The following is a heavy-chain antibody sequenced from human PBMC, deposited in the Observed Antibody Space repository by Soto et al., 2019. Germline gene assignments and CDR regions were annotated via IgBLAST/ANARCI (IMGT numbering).Heavy chain of an antibody. J-gene: IGHJ3*01. CDR1: GFTFSSHG. Sequence: QVQLVESGGGVVQPGTSLRLSCAASGFTFSSHGMQWVRQAPGKGLEWVAVISNDGTKEHHADSVKGRFTISRDNSKNTVDLQMNSLRPEDSAVYYCAKNRLGDNRVYRTVDLWGQGTMVTVSS. D-gene: IGHD1-26*01. V-gene: IGHV3-30*18. CDR2: ISNDGTKE. CDR3: AKNRLGDNRVYRTVDL.